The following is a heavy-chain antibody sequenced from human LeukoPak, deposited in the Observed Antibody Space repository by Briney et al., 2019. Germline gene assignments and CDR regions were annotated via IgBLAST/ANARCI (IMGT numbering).Heavy chain of an antibody. D-gene: IGHD5-24*01. J-gene: IGHJ4*02. Sequence: PSETLSLTCAVYGGSFSGYYWSWIRQPPGKGLEWLGEINHSGITNYNPSLKSRVTISVDTSKNQFSLKLSSVTAADTAVYYCARIKDGYNYRYYFDYWGQGTLVTVSS. CDR2: INHSGIT. V-gene: IGHV4-34*01. CDR3: ARIKDGYNYRYYFDY. CDR1: GGSFSGYY.